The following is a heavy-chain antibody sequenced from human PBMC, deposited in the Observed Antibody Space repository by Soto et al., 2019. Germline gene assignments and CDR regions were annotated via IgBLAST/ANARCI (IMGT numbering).Heavy chain of an antibody. CDR2: INAGNGNS. CDR1: GYTFTSYA. Sequence: ASVKVSCKASGYTFTSYAMHWVRQAPGQRLEWMGWINAGNGNSKYSQKFQGRVTITRDTSASTAYMELSSLRSEDTAVYYCASEAIAAAAVYGMDVWGQGTTVTVSS. J-gene: IGHJ6*02. CDR3: ASEAIAAAAVYGMDV. V-gene: IGHV1-3*01. D-gene: IGHD6-13*01.